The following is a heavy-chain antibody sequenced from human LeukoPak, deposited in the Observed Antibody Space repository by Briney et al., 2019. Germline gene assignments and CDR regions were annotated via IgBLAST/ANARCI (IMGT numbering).Heavy chain of an antibody. CDR3: AGTAGYSYGRIDY. CDR2: INPNSGGT. V-gene: IGHV1-2*02. Sequence: ASVKVSCKASGYTFTAYYMHWVRQAPGQGLEWMGWINPNSGGTNYAQKFQGRVTMTRDTSISTAYMELSSLTSEDTAVYYCAGTAGYSYGRIDYWGQGTLVTVSS. J-gene: IGHJ4*02. CDR1: GYTFTAYY. D-gene: IGHD5-18*01.